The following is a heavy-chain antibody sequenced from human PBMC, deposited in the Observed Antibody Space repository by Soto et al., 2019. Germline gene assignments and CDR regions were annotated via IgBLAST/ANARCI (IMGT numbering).Heavy chain of an antibody. V-gene: IGHV4-31*01. CDR3: ARSGRDSSGYPLRPTDY. J-gene: IGHJ4*02. CDR2: IYYSGST. Sequence: SETLSLTCTVSGGSISSGGYYWSWIRQHPGKGLEWIGYIYYSGSTYYNPSLKSQVTISVDTSKNQFSLKLSSVTAADTAVYYCARSGRDSSGYPLRPTDYWGQGTLVTVSS. D-gene: IGHD3-22*01. CDR1: GGSISSGGYY.